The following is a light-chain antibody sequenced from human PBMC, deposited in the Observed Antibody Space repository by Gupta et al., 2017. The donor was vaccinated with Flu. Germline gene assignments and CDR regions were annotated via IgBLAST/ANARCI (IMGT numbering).Light chain of an antibody. V-gene: IGLV4-69*01. CDR2: VNSDGSH. CDR1: SGHSSYA. J-gene: IGLJ3*02. CDR3: QTWGTGVWM. Sequence: QLVLTQSPSASASLGASVTLTCTLSSGHSSYAIAWHQQQPERGPRYLLKVNSDGSHTKGDGIPDRFSGSSSGAERYLTISSLQSEDEADYYCQTWGTGVWMFGGGTKLTVL.